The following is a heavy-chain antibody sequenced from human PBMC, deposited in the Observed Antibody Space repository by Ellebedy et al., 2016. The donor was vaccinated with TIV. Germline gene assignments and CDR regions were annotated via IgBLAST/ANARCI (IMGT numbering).Heavy chain of an antibody. V-gene: IGHV3-23*01. CDR1: GFPFSSYA. CDR3: AKGWLGAGAGTDFDQ. D-gene: IGHD6-13*01. J-gene: IGHJ4*02. CDR2: ISDSGGNT. Sequence: GGSLRLSXAASGFPFSSYAMSWVRQAPGKGLEWVSSISDSGGNTYYADSVRGRFTFSRDNSKNTLYLQMNSLRAEDTAVYYCAKGWLGAGAGTDFDQWGRGTLVTVSS.